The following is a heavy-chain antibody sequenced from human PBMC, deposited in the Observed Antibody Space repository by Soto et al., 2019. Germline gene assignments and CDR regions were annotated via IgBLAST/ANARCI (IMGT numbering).Heavy chain of an antibody. CDR1: GFTFSNFS. J-gene: IGHJ6*02. CDR3: AREYTAWPLAYGLDV. V-gene: IGHV3-21*01. Sequence: GGSLRLSCVGSGFTFSNFSINWVRQAPGKGLEWVSSISSRSDIYYADSLKGRFTISRDNARNSVSLQMNSLRAEDTAVYYCAREYTAWPLAYGLDVWGQGTTVTVSS. CDR2: ISSRSDI. D-gene: IGHD2-2*02.